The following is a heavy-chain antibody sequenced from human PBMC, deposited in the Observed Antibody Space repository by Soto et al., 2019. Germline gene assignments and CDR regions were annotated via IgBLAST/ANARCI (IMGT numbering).Heavy chain of an antibody. Sequence: QVQLVESGGGVVQPGRSLRLSCAASGFTFSSYGMHWVRQAPGKGLEWVAVISYDGSNKFYADSVKDRFTISRDNSKNTLYLQMNSLRAEDTAVYYCAKDDGGSTSYFYRYYYHVDVWGKGTTVTVSS. CDR1: GFTFSSYG. J-gene: IGHJ6*03. CDR3: AKDDGGSTSYFYRYYYHVDV. CDR2: ISYDGSNK. D-gene: IGHD2-15*01. V-gene: IGHV3-30*18.